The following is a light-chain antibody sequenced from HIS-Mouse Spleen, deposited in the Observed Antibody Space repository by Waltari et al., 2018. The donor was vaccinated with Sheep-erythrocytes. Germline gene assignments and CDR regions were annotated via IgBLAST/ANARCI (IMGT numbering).Light chain of an antibody. Sequence: SYELTQPPSVSVSPGQTARITCSGDALPKKSAYWYQQKSGQAPVLVIYEDSKRPSGIPERFSGSSSGTMATLTISGAQGEDEADYYCYSTDSSGNHRVFGTGTKVTVL. CDR3: YSTDSSGNHRV. J-gene: IGLJ1*01. CDR1: ALPKKS. V-gene: IGLV3-10*01. CDR2: EDS.